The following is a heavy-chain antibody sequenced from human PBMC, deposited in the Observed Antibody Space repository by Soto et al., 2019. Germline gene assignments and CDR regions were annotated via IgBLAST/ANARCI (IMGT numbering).Heavy chain of an antibody. D-gene: IGHD3-10*01. Sequence: SSETLSLTCTVSGGSISSYYWSWIRQPPGKGLEWIGYIYYSGSTNYNPSLKSRVTISVDTSKNQFSLTLSSVTAADTAVYYCARDLSGGDLQDGAFDIWGQGTMVTVSS. J-gene: IGHJ3*02. V-gene: IGHV4-59*01. CDR3: ARDLSGGDLQDGAFDI. CDR2: IYYSGST. CDR1: GGSISSYY.